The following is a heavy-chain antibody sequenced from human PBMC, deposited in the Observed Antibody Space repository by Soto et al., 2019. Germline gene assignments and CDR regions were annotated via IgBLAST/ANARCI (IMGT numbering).Heavy chain of an antibody. CDR2: ISWNSGSI. J-gene: IGHJ5*02. CDR1: GFTFDDYA. D-gene: IGHD3-10*01. CDR3: ARDRGSGSYHWFDP. V-gene: IGHV3-9*01. Sequence: GGSLRLSCAASGFTFDDYAMHWVRQAPGKGLEWVSGISWNSGSIGYADSVKGRFTISRDNAKNSLYLQMNSLRADDTAVYYCARDRGSGSYHWFDPWGQGTLVTVSS.